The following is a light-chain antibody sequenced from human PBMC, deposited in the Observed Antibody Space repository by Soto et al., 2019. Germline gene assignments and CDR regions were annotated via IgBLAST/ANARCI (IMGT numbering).Light chain of an antibody. V-gene: IGKV1-5*03. CDR1: QSISIS. CDR2: KAS. CDR3: QQYGFFLT. Sequence: DIQMTQSPSTLSASVGDRVTITCQASQSISISLAWYQQKPGKAPKVLIYKASTLKSGVPSRFSGSGSGTEFTLTISSLQPDDFATYYCQQYGFFLTFGQGTKVDIK. J-gene: IGKJ2*01.